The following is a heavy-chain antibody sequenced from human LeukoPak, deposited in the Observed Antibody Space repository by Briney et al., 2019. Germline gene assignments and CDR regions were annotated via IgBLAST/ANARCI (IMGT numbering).Heavy chain of an antibody. CDR3: AREGSGDAFDI. J-gene: IGHJ3*02. Sequence: QPGGSLRLSCAASGFTFSSYAMHWVRQAPGKGLEWVAVISYDGSNKYYADSVRGRFTISRDNSKNTLYLQMNSLRAEDTAVYYCAREGSGDAFDIWGQGTMVTVSS. CDR1: GFTFSSYA. CDR2: ISYDGSNK. V-gene: IGHV3-30-3*01. D-gene: IGHD1-26*01.